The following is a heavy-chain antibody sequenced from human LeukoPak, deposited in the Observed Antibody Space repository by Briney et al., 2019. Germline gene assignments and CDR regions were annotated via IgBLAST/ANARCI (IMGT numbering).Heavy chain of an antibody. CDR3: ARGSWGEIAGRKSFEF. Sequence: ASVKVSCKASEYTFTSYDINWVRQATGQGLEWMGWMNPNGGNTGYAQKFQGRVTMTRVTSISTAYMELNNLTSEDTAVYYCARGSWGEIAGRKSFEFWGQGSLVTVSS. CDR2: MNPNGGNT. J-gene: IGHJ4*02. CDR1: EYTFTSYD. V-gene: IGHV1-8*01. D-gene: IGHD6-6*01.